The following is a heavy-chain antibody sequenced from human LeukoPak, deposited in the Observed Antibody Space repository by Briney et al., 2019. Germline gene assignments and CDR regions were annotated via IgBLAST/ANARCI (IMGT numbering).Heavy chain of an antibody. J-gene: IGHJ3*02. D-gene: IGHD6-19*01. CDR2: IRYDGSNK. V-gene: IGHV3-30*02. CDR3: AKDRYSSGWWYAFDI. Sequence: GGSLRLSCAASGFTFSSYGMHWVRQAPGKGLEWVAFIRYDGSNKYYADSVKGRFTISRDNSKNTLYLQMNSLRAEETAVYYCAKDRYSSGWWYAFDIWGQGTMVTVSS. CDR1: GFTFSSYG.